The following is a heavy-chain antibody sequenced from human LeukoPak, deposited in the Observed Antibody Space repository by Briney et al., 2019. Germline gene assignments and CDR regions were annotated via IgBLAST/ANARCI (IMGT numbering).Heavy chain of an antibody. CDR3: ARASGPFDY. J-gene: IGHJ4*02. CDR2: IWYDGSNK. Sequence: GGSLRLSCAASGFTVSSNYMSWVRQAPGKGLEWVAVIWYDGSNKYYGDSVKGRFTISRDNSRNTLYLQMNSLRAEDTAVYYCARASGPFDYWGQGTLVTVSS. D-gene: IGHD1-14*01. V-gene: IGHV3-33*08. CDR1: GFTVSSNY.